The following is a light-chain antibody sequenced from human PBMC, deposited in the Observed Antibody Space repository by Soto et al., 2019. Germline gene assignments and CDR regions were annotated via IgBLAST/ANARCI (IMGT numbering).Light chain of an antibody. V-gene: IGKV3-20*01. CDR1: QFVSNSF. J-gene: IGKJ4*01. CDR2: GAS. CDR3: QQFSSYPLT. Sequence: EIVLTQSPGTLSLSPGEGATLSCRASQFVSNSFLAWYQQKPGQAPRLLIYGASSRATGIPDRFSGGGSGTDFTLTISRLEPEDFAVYYCQQFSSYPLTFGGGTKVDIK.